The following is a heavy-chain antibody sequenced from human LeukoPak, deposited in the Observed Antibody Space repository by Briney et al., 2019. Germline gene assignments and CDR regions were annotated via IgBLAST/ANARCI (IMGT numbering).Heavy chain of an antibody. J-gene: IGHJ6*03. CDR3: ARGISGSYSLVYYYYMDV. CDR2: VYDSANS. CDR1: GGSIINQY. Sequence: PSETLSLTCSVSGGSIINQYWSWIRQPPGKGLEWIGYVYDSANSNYNPSLKSRVTISVDTSKNQFSLKLSSVTAADTAVYYCARGISGSYSLVYYYYMDVWGKETTVTVSS. V-gene: IGHV4-59*11. D-gene: IGHD1-26*01.